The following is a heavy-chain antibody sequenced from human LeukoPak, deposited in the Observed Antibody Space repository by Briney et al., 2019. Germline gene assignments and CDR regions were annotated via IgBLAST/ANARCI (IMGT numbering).Heavy chain of an antibody. CDR2: FDPEDGET. CDR3: ATGGLAAAGLRGTIDY. CDR1: GYTLTELS. D-gene: IGHD6-13*01. J-gene: IGHJ4*02. Sequence: ASVKVSCEVSGYTLTELSMHWVRQAPGKGLEWMGGFDPEDGETIYAQKFQGRVTMTEDTSTDTAYMELSSLRSEDTAVYYCATGGLAAAGLRGTIDYWGQGTLVTVSS. V-gene: IGHV1-24*01.